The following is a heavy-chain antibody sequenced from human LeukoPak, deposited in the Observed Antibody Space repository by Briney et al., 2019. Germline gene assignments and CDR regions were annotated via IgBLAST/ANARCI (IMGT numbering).Heavy chain of an antibody. CDR3: AREGRVPAAKAYYFDY. Sequence: PSETLSLTCAVSGGSFSGYYWSWIRQPPGKGLEWIGEINHSGSTNYNPSLKSRVTISVDTSKNQFSLKLSSVTAADTAVYYCAREGRVPAAKAYYFDYWGQGTLVTVSS. CDR2: INHSGST. V-gene: IGHV4-34*01. CDR1: GGSFSGYY. J-gene: IGHJ4*02. D-gene: IGHD2-2*01.